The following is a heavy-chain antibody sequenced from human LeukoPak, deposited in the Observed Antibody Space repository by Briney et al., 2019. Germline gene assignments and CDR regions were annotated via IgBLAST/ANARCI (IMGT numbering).Heavy chain of an antibody. D-gene: IGHD3-10*02. J-gene: IGHJ6*04. CDR1: EFTFSSYN. CDR3: AELGITMIGGV. Sequence: GGSLRLSCAASEFTFSSYNMNWVRQAPGKGLEWVSYISSSSNSIYYADSVKGRFTISRDNAKNSLYLQMNSLRAEDTAVYYCAELGITMIGGVWGKGTTVTISS. CDR2: ISSSSNSI. V-gene: IGHV3-48*01.